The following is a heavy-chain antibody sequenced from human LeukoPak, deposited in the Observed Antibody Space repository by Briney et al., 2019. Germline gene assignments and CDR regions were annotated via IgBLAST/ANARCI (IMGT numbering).Heavy chain of an antibody. CDR2: INSDGSSR. V-gene: IGHV3-74*01. CDR1: GFTFSSYW. CDR3: ASTVAGHNYYYYYYMDV. J-gene: IGHJ6*03. D-gene: IGHD6-19*01. Sequence: AGGSLRLSCAASGFTFSSYWMHWVRQAPGKGLVWVSRINSDGSSRFYADSVKGRFTISRDNSKNTLYLQVNSLRAEDTAVYYCASTVAGHNYYYYYYMDVWGKGTTVTVSS.